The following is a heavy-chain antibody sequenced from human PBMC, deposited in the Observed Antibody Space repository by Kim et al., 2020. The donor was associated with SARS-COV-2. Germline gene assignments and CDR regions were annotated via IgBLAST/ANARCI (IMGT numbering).Heavy chain of an antibody. CDR1: GFTVSSNY. D-gene: IGHD6-13*01. Sequence: GGSLRLSCAASGFTVSSNYMSWVRQAPGKGLEWVSVIYSGGSTYYADSVKGRFTISRDNSKNTLYLQMNSLRAEDTAVYYCASGSSSWYGGHAFDIWGQGTMVTVSS. J-gene: IGHJ3*02. CDR3: ASGSSSWYGGHAFDI. CDR2: IYSGGST. V-gene: IGHV3-53*01.